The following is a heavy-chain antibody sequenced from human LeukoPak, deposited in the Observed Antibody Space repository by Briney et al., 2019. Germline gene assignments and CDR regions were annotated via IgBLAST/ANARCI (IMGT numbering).Heavy chain of an antibody. Sequence: ASVKVSCKASGYPCSTYDINWVRQATGQGLEWMGWVNPKSGNTAYAQKFQGRVTMTRNASINTIYMELSSLRSEDTAVYYCARGRRGTLTIMVGDSWGQGSLVTVSS. V-gene: IGHV1-8*01. D-gene: IGHD2-8*01. CDR3: ARGRRGTLTIMVGDS. CDR1: GYPCSTYD. CDR2: VNPKSGNT. J-gene: IGHJ4*02.